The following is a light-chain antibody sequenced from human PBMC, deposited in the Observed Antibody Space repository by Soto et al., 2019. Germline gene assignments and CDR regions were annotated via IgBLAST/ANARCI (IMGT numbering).Light chain of an antibody. Sequence: IRMGQSPFSVCASXGDRVTISGPARPSNSRCVHGYQQRPGKAPKGXXDSASSLQTVAPSSCSCSGSATAFTPPISSRQPEDFATYYCQQSYSTLRTFGQGTKVDIK. V-gene: IGKV1-39*01. CDR2: SAS. J-gene: IGKJ1*01. CDR1: PSNSRC. CDR3: QQSYSTLRT.